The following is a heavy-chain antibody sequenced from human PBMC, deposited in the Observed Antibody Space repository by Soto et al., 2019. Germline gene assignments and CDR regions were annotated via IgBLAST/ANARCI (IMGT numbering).Heavy chain of an antibody. J-gene: IGHJ5*02. CDR1: GGSISSGGYY. Sequence: TSETLSLTCTVSGGSISSGGYYWSWIRQHPGKGLEWIGYIYYSGSTYYNPSLKSRVTISVDTSKNQFSLKLSSVTAADTAVYYCGGTGILKNWFDPWGQGTLVTVSS. CDR3: GGTGILKNWFDP. CDR2: IYYSGST. V-gene: IGHV4-31*03. D-gene: IGHD1-1*01.